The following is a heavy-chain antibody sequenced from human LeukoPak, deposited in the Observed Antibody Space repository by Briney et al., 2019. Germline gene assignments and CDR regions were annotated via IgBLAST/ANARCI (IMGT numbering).Heavy chain of an antibody. V-gene: IGHV2-70*11. J-gene: IGHJ5*02. D-gene: IGHD6-19*01. Sequence: SGPALVKPTQTLTLTCTFSGFSLSTSGMCVSWIRQPPEKALEWLARIDWDDDKYYSTSLKTRLTISKDTSKSQVVLTMTNMDPVDTATYYCARVRSSGWYQGGWFDPWGQGTLVTVSS. CDR1: GFSLSTSGMC. CDR3: ARVRSSGWYQGGWFDP. CDR2: IDWDDDK.